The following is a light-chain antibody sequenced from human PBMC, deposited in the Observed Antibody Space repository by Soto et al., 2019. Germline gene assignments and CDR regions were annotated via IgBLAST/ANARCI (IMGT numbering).Light chain of an antibody. CDR3: QTWGTGIHV. CDR2: LNSDGSH. J-gene: IGLJ2*01. Sequence: QLVLTQSPSASASLGASVKLTCTLSSGHSSYAIAWHLQQPERGPRYLMKLNSDGSHSKGDGIPDRFSGSSSGAERYLTISSLQSEDDADYYCQTWGTGIHVFGGGTKLTVL. CDR1: SGHSSYA. V-gene: IGLV4-69*01.